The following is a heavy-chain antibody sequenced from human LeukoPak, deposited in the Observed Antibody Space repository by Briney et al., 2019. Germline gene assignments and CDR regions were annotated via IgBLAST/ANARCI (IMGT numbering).Heavy chain of an antibody. Sequence: PSETLSLTCTVSGGSISSSSYSWGWIRQPPGKGLEWIGEINHSGSTNYNPSLKSRVTISVDTSENQFSLKLSSVTAADTAVYYCARPLYSYGPPPWGYWGQGTLVTVSS. J-gene: IGHJ4*02. CDR1: GGSISSSSYS. D-gene: IGHD5-18*01. V-gene: IGHV4-39*07. CDR2: INHSGST. CDR3: ARPLYSYGPPPWGY.